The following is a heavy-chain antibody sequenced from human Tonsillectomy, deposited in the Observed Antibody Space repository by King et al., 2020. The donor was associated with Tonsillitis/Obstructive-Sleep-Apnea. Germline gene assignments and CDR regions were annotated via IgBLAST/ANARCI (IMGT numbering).Heavy chain of an antibody. V-gene: IGHV4-34*01. J-gene: IGHJ3*02. CDR2: INHSGST. CDR1: GGSFSGYY. Sequence: VQLQQWGAGLLKPSETLSLTCAVYGGSFSGYYWSWIRQPPGKGLEWIGEINHSGSTNYNPSLKSRVTISVDTSKNQFSLKLRSVTAADTAGYYCARLLLLTMIQGDAFDIWGQGTMVTVSS. D-gene: IGHD3-10*01. CDR3: ARLLLLTMIQGDAFDI.